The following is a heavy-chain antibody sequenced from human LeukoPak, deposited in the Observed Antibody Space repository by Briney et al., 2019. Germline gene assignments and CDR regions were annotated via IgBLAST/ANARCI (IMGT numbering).Heavy chain of an antibody. J-gene: IGHJ4*02. CDR3: ARGGVVPAAADY. CDR2: IWYDGSNK. D-gene: IGHD2-2*01. V-gene: IGHV3-33*01. CDR1: GFTFSSYG. Sequence: GRSLRLSCAASGFTFSSYGMHWVRQAPGKGLEWVAVIWYDGSNKYYADSVKGRFTISRDNSKNMLYLQMNSLRAEDTAVYYCARGGVVPAAADYWGQGTLVTVSS.